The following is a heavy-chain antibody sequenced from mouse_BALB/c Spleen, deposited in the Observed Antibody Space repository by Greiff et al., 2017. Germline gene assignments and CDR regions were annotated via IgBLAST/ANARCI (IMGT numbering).Heavy chain of an antibody. CDR3: ARGRGIYYDYDVFAY. CDR1: GFTFSSYA. Sequence: EVKLVESGGGLVKPGGSLKISCAASGFTFSSYAMSWVRQTPEKRLEWVAYISSGGSTYYPDSVKGRFTISRDNARNILYLQMSSLRSEDTAMYYCARGRGIYYDYDVFAYWGQGTLVTVSA. D-gene: IGHD2-4*01. V-gene: IGHV5-6-5*01. J-gene: IGHJ3*01. CDR2: ISSGGST.